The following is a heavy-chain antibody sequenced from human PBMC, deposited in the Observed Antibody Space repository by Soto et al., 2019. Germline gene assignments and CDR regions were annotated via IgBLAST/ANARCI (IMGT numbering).Heavy chain of an antibody. D-gene: IGHD6-13*01. CDR3: ARYSSSWYENWFDP. CDR1: GGSISSYY. J-gene: IGHJ5*02. V-gene: IGHV4-39*07. Sequence: SETLSLTCTVSGGSISSYYWGWIRQPPGKGLEWIGSIYYSGSTYYNPSLKSRVTISVDTSKNQFSLKLSSVTAADTAVYYCARYSSSWYENWFDPWGQGTLVTVSS. CDR2: IYYSGST.